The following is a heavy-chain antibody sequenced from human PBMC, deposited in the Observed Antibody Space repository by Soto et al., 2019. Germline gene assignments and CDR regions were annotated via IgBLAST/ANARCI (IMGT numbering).Heavy chain of an antibody. CDR2: ISGGGLTI. CDR1: GFIFSDYE. J-gene: IGHJ5*02. V-gene: IGHV3-48*03. D-gene: IGHD5-12*01. Sequence: PGGSLRLSCAASGFIFSDYEINWVRQAPGKGLEWVSYISGGGLTIYYADSVKGRFTISRDNAKNSLYLQMNSLGVEDTAVYYCARGPYRNTYNWFDSWGQGTLVTVSS. CDR3: ARGPYRNTYNWFDS.